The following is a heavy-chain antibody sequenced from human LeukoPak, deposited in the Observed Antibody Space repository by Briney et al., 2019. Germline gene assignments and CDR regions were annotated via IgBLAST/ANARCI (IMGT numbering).Heavy chain of an antibody. V-gene: IGHV1-58*02. J-gene: IGHJ6*02. D-gene: IGHD3-10*01. CDR2: IVVGSGNT. CDR3: AADSGGYYGSGGYYYYYGMDV. Sequence: GASVTVSCKASGFTFTSSAMQWVRQARGQRLEWIGWIVVGSGNTNYTQKFQERVTITRDMSTSTAYMELSSLRSEDTAVYYCAADSGGYYGSGGYYYYYGMDVWGQGTTVTVSS. CDR1: GFTFTSSA.